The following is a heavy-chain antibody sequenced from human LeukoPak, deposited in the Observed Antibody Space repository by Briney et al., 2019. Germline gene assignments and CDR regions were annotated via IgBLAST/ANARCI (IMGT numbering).Heavy chain of an antibody. J-gene: IGHJ6*03. CDR2: IRYDGSNK. D-gene: IGHD1-26*01. V-gene: IGHV3-30*02. CDR3: AKDRGGSYSHYYYYMDV. CDR1: GFTFSSYG. Sequence: GGSLRLSCAASGFTFSSYGMHWVRQAPGKGLEWVAFIRYDGSNKYYADSVKGRFTISRDNSKNTLYLQMNSRRAEDTAVDYCAKDRGGSYSHYYYYMDVWGKGTTVTVSS.